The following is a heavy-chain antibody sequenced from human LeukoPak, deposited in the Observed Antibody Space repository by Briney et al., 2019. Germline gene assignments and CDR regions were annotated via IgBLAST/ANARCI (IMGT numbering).Heavy chain of an antibody. D-gene: IGHD3-22*01. J-gene: IGHJ4*02. V-gene: IGHV4-39*02. CDR3: ARDERYDSSGYPFDY. CDR1: GGSISSTSYY. Sequence: PSETLSLTCTVYGGSISSTSYYWGWIRQPPGKGLEWIGSISYSGSTYYNPSLKSRVTISVDPSKNHFSLRLNSVTAADTAMYYCARDERYDSSGYPFDYWGQGTVVTVSS. CDR2: ISYSGST.